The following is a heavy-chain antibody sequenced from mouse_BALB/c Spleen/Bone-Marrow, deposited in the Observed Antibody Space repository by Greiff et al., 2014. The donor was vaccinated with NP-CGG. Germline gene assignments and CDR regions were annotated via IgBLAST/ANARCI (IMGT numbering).Heavy chain of an antibody. CDR2: IYPSDSYT. D-gene: IGHD2-1*01. Sequence: VKLQESGAELVRPGASVKLSCKASGYTFTSYWINWVKQRPGQGLEWIGNIYPSDSYTNYNQKFKDKATLTVDKSSSTAYMQFSSPTSEDSAVYYCTRREGNYAFAYWGQGTLVTVSA. CDR1: GYTFTSYW. J-gene: IGHJ3*01. CDR3: TRREGNYAFAY. V-gene: IGHV1-69*02.